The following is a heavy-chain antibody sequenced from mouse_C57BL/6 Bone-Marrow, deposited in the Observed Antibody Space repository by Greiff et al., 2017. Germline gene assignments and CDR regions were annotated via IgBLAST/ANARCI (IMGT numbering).Heavy chain of an antibody. Sequence: VQLQQSGPGLVQPSQSLSITCTVSGFSLTSYGVHWVRQSPGKGLEWLGVIWSGGSTDYNAAFISRLSISKDKSKSQVFFKMNSLQADDTAIYYCARSYYYGSSYWYFDVWGTGTTVTVSS. D-gene: IGHD1-1*01. V-gene: IGHV2-2*01. J-gene: IGHJ1*03. CDR1: GFSLTSYG. CDR3: ARSYYYGSSYWYFDV. CDR2: IWSGGST.